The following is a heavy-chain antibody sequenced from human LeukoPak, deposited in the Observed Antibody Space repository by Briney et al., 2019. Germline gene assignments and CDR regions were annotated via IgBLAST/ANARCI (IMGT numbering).Heavy chain of an antibody. V-gene: IGHV4-34*01. J-gene: IGHJ1*01. CDR3: ARHSKWDPFQH. Sequence: SETLSLTCAVYGGSFSGYYWSWIRQPPGKGLEWIGEINHSGSTNYNPSLKSRVTISVDTSKNQFSLKPSSVTAADTAVYYCARHSKWDPFQHWGQGTLVTVSS. CDR2: INHSGST. D-gene: IGHD1-26*01. CDR1: GGSFSGYY.